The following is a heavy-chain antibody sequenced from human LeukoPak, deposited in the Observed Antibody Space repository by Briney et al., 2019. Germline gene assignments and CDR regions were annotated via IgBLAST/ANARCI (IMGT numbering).Heavy chain of an antibody. D-gene: IGHD3-22*01. Sequence: SVKVSFKASGGTFSSYAISWVRQAPGQGLDWMGRIISIFGITYYAQKFQGRVTITADKPTSTAYMELSSLRSEDTAVYYCATEGPFYNEGSGYPLDSWGQGTLVTVSS. CDR1: GGTFSSYA. CDR2: IISIFGIT. J-gene: IGHJ4*02. V-gene: IGHV1-69*04. CDR3: ATEGPFYNEGSGYPLDS.